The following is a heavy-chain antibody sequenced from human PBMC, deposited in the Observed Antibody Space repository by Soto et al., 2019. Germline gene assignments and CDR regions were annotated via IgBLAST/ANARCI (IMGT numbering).Heavy chain of an antibody. CDR1: GGSISSGDYY. CDR3: ARAESVGHPVVLDY. D-gene: IGHD2-21*01. CDR2: IYHRGST. V-gene: IGHV4-31*03. J-gene: IGHJ4*02. Sequence: QVQLQESSPGLVKPSQTLSLTCTVSGGSISSGDYYWNWIRQHPGKGLEWIGYIYHRGSTKYNPSLKNRVTISVDTSKNQISLKLSSLSAADTAVYYCARAESVGHPVVLDYWGQGTLVSVSS.